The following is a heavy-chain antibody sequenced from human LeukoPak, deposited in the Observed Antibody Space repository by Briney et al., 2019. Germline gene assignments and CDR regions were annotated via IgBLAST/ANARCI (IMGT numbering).Heavy chain of an antibody. CDR2: ISAYNGNT. J-gene: IGHJ5*02. V-gene: IGHV1-18*01. CDR1: GYTFTSYG. CDR3: ARDQRSFDWFDP. D-gene: IGHD1-26*01. Sequence: EASVTVSCKSSGYTFTSYGISWVRQAPGQGLEWMGWISAYNGNTNYAQKPQGRVTMTTDTSTSTAYMELRSLRSDDTAVYYCARDQRSFDWFDPWGQGTLVTVSS.